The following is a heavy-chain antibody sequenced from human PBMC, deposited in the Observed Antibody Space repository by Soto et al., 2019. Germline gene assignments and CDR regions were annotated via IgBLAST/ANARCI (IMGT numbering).Heavy chain of an antibody. CDR3: ARDYDFYYYYGMDV. V-gene: IGHV1-18*01. Sequence: ASVKVSCKASGYTFTSYGIRWVRQAPGQGLEWMGWISAYNGNTNYAQKLQGRVTMTTDTSTSTAYMELRSLRSDDTAVYYCARDYDFYYYYGMDVWGQGTTVNVSS. CDR2: ISAYNGNT. CDR1: GYTFTSYG. J-gene: IGHJ6*02. D-gene: IGHD3-16*01.